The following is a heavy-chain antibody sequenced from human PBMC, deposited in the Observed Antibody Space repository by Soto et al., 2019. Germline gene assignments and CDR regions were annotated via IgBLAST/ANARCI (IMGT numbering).Heavy chain of an antibody. CDR2: IIPIFGTA. Sequence: QVQLVQSGAEVKKPGSSVKVSCKASGGTFSSYAIDWVRQAPGQGLEWMGGIIPIFGTADYAQKFQGRVTITADESTSTADLELSSRRSEDTAVYYCARGQTGGGWGYYFDYWGQGTRVTVSS. J-gene: IGHJ4*02. CDR3: ARGQTGGGWGYYFDY. CDR1: GGTFSSYA. D-gene: IGHD3-16*01. V-gene: IGHV1-69*12.